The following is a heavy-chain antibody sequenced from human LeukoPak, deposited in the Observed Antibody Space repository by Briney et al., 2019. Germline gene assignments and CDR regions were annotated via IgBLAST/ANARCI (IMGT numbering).Heavy chain of an antibody. D-gene: IGHD5-24*01. CDR3: ARVKEKWLQFSAFEI. V-gene: IGHV4-59*01. CDR1: GGSISSYY. Sequence: SETLSLTCTVSGGSISSYYWSWIRQPPGKGLEWIGYVYYSGSTSYNPSLKSRLIMSEDTSKNRFSLNLTSVTAADTAVYYCARVKEKWLQFSAFEIWGQGTTVTVSS. CDR2: VYYSGST. J-gene: IGHJ3*02.